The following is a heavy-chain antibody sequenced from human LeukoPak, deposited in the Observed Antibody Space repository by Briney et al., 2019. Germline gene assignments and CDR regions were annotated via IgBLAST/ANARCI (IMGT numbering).Heavy chain of an antibody. CDR3: ARGGIIRGVILKRRQNWFDP. V-gene: IGHV4-34*01. Sequence: SETLSLSCAVYGGSFSGYYWSWIRQPPGKGLEWIGEINHSGSTNYNPSLKSRVTISGDTSKNQFPLKLSSVTAADTAVYYCARGGIIRGVILKRRQNWFDPWGQGTLVTVSS. J-gene: IGHJ5*02. CDR1: GGSFSGYY. CDR2: INHSGST. D-gene: IGHD3-10*01.